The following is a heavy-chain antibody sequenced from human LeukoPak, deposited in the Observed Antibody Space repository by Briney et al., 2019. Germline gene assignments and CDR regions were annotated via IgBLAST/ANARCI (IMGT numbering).Heavy chain of an antibody. CDR2: IKQDGSDK. CDR3: ARDLWGGSGSGFDY. CDR1: GFTFSSYW. J-gene: IGHJ4*02. V-gene: IGHV3-7*04. D-gene: IGHD3-10*01. Sequence: GGSLRLSRAASGFTFSSYWMTWVRQAPGNGLEWVASIKQDGSDKYYVDSVKGRFTISRDNAKNSLYLQMNSLRAEDTAVYYCARDLWGGSGSGFDYWGQGTLVTVSS.